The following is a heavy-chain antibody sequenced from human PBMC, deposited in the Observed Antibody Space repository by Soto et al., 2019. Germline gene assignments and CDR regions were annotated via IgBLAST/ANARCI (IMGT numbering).Heavy chain of an antibody. D-gene: IGHD6-13*01. CDR1: GFTFSGFA. CDR2: IGTAGDT. CDR3: AKSQEIGTHFFDS. J-gene: IGHJ4*02. V-gene: IGHV3-13*01. Sequence: GGSLRLSCEASGFTFSGFAMHWVRQPTGKGLEWVSSIGTAGDTYYAVSVKGRFTISRDNAKNSLSLQMNSLRAGDMAVYFCAKSQEIGTHFFDSWGQGTQVTVSS.